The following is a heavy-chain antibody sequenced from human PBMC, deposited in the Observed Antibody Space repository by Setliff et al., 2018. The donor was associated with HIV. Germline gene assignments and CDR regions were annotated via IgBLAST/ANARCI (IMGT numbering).Heavy chain of an antibody. J-gene: IGHJ4*02. CDR1: GFTFTSYA. Sequence: PGGSLRLSCATSGFTFTSYAIGWVRQAPGGGLEYVSAVSGNGVTTYYTDSVKGLFTISRDNSKNTLYLQMNSLRAEDTAVYYCARTSDYYNFWSGGPDYCDYWGQGTLVTVAS. CDR2: VSGNGVTT. D-gene: IGHD3-3*01. CDR3: ARTSDYYNFWSGGPDYCDY. V-gene: IGHV3-23*01.